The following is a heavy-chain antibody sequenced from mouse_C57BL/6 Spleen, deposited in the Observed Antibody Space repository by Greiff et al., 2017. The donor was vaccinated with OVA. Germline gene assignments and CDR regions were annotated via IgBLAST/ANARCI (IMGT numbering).Heavy chain of an antibody. Sequence: EVQGVESGPELVKPGASVKIPCKASGYTFTDYNMDWVKQSHGKSLEWIGDINPNNGGTIYNQKFKGKATLTVDKSSSTAYMELRSLTSEDTAVYYCARLYDGYSYAMDYWGQGTSVTVSS. CDR3: ARLYDGYSYAMDY. V-gene: IGHV1-18*01. CDR2: INPNNGGT. D-gene: IGHD2-3*01. CDR1: GYTFTDYN. J-gene: IGHJ4*01.